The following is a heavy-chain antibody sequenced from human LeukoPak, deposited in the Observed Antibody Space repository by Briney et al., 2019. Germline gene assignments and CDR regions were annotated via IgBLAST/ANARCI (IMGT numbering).Heavy chain of an antibody. CDR2: ISGSGGST. V-gene: IGHV3-23*01. Sequence: GGSLRLSCAASGFTFSSYGMHWVRQAPGKGLEWVSAISGSGGSTYYADSVKGRFTISRDNSKNTLYLQMNSLRAEDTAVYYCAKGGRPYYDSSGYYLGHYYYMDVWGKGTTVTVSS. CDR1: GFTFSSYG. CDR3: AKGGRPYYDSSGYYLGHYYYMDV. D-gene: IGHD3-22*01. J-gene: IGHJ6*03.